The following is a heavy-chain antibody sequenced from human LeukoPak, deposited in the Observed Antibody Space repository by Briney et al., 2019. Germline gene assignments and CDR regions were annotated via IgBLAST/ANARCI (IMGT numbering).Heavy chain of an antibody. CDR1: GFTFSNYA. CDR3: AKDQSSGCPDY. J-gene: IGHJ4*02. D-gene: IGHD6-19*01. Sequence: GGSLRLSCAASGFTFSNYAMSWVRQAPGKGLEWVSAISGSGDRTYYADSVKGRFTISRDNSENTLYLHMDSLRAEDTAVYYRAKDQSSGCPDYWGQGTLVTVSS. CDR2: ISGSGDRT. V-gene: IGHV3-23*01.